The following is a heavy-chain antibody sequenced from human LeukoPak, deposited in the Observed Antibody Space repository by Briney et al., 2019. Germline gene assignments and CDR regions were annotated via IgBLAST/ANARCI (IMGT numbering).Heavy chain of an antibody. Sequence: GGSLRLSCAASGFTFSSYGMSWVRQAPGKGLEWVSGINWNGGRTGYADPVKGRFTISRDNAKNSLYLHMNTLRVEDTALYYCARDRVVVATTTPPYWYFDLWGRGTLVTVSS. CDR3: ARDRVVVATTTPPYWYFDL. D-gene: IGHD2-15*01. CDR2: INWNGGRT. J-gene: IGHJ2*01. V-gene: IGHV3-20*04. CDR1: GFTFSSYG.